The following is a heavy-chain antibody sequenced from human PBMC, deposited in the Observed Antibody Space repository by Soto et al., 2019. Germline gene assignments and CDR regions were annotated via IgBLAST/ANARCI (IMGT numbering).Heavy chain of an antibody. D-gene: IGHD7-27*01. V-gene: IGHV1-18*01. CDR3: AIRTNREPNWE. Sequence: QVQLVQSGAEVKKPGASVKVSCKTSGYTFTSYGISWVRQAPGQGLERMGWISAYNGNTNYAQKLQGRVTMTTDTPTSKVYLKLRSLRSDGTAVYYCAIRTNREPNWEWGQGTLVTVSS. CDR1: GYTFTSYG. CDR2: ISAYNGNT. J-gene: IGHJ4*02.